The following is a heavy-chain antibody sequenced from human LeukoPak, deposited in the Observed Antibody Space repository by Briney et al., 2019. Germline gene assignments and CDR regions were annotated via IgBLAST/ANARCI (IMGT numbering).Heavy chain of an antibody. CDR2: IRYDGSNK. V-gene: IGHV3-30*02. CDR1: GFTFRSYG. J-gene: IGHJ6*03. Sequence: GGSLRLSRAASGFTFRSYGMHWVRQAPGKGLEWVAFIRYDGSNKYYADSVKGRFTISRDNSKNTLYLQMNSLRAEDTAVYYCATGGSTSRFYYYYYMDVWGKGTTVTVSS. CDR3: ATGGSTSRFYYYYYMDV. D-gene: IGHD2-2*01.